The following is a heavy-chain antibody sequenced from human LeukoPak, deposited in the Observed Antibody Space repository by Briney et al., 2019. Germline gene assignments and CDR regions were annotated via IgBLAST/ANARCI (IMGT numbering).Heavy chain of an antibody. V-gene: IGHV3-21*04. CDR3: ARETPIAVAGLFDY. CDR2: ISNDGNYI. Sequence: GGSLRLSCAASGFTFSIYSMSWVRQAPGKGLEWVSAISNDGNYIYYADSVKGRFTISRDNAKNSLYLQMNSLRAEDTAVYYCARETPIAVAGLFDYWGQGTLVTVSS. D-gene: IGHD6-19*01. J-gene: IGHJ4*02. CDR1: GFTFSIYS.